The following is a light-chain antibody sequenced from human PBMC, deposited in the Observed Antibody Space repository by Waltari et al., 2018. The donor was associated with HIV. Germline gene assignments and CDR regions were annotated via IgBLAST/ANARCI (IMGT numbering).Light chain of an antibody. Sequence: SALTQPASVSGSLGQSVPVSRTGATRAIGDFLPSYQQLPGRPPQLLFSGVHRRPSCISHRFFASKSGATASLTISRLQADDEGCYYCSSTADLESVTFGGGT. V-gene: IGLV2-14*03. CDR2: GVH. J-gene: IGLJ2*01. CDR3: SSTADLESVT. CDR1: TRAIGDF.